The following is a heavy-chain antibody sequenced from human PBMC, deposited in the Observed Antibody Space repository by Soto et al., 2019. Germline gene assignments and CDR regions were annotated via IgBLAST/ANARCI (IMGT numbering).Heavy chain of an antibody. D-gene: IGHD1-7*01. Sequence: VRQMSGKGREWMGMIDRSDSYPKCSPSFQGHVTFSPGKSIRIACLQMSGLRAEDTAVYYCAKSLSGTNYGMDVWGQGTTVTVSS. V-gene: IGHV5-10-1*01. CDR3: AKSLSGTNYGMDV. J-gene: IGHJ6*02. CDR2: IDRSDSYP.